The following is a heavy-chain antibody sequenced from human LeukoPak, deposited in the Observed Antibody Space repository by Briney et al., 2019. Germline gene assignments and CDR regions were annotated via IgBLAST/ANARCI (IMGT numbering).Heavy chain of an antibody. CDR3: AKDRASLFIRGVDY. J-gene: IGHJ4*02. CDR2: IRYDGKDT. V-gene: IGHV3-30*02. CDR1: GFTFSSYW. D-gene: IGHD3-10*01. Sequence: GGSLRLSCAASGFTFSSYWMSWVRQAPGRGLEWVAFIRYDGKDTYYGDSVKGRFTISRDNSNNTLFLQMNSLRIEDTAMYYCAKDRASLFIRGVDYWGQGTLVTVSS.